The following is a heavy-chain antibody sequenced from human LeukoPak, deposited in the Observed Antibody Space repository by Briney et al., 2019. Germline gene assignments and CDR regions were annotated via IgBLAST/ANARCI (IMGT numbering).Heavy chain of an antibody. V-gene: IGHV4-59*08. CDR1: GASITNYY. J-gene: IGHJ3*02. CDR3: ARHGGTTMVRGVLVDAFDI. Sequence: SETLSLTCTVAGASITNYYWTWIRQPPGKGLEWIGYTFYSGITNYHPSLKSRVTISVDTSKNQFSLKLRSVTAGDTAVYYCARHGGTTMVRGVLVDAFDIWGQGTMDTVSS. CDR2: TFYSGIT. D-gene: IGHD3-10*01.